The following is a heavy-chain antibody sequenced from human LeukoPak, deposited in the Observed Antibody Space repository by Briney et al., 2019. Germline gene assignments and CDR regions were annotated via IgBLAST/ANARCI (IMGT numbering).Heavy chain of an antibody. CDR2: ISGGGGST. CDR1: GFTFSSYA. CDR3: AKGLGGYYLTFDY. J-gene: IGHJ4*02. V-gene: IGHV3-23*01. Sequence: GGSLRLSCAASGFTFSSYAMSWVRQAPGKGLEWVSAISGGGGSTYYADSVKGRFTISRDNSKNTLYLQMNSLRAEDTAVYYCAKGLGGYYLTFDYWGQGTLVTVSS. D-gene: IGHD3-22*01.